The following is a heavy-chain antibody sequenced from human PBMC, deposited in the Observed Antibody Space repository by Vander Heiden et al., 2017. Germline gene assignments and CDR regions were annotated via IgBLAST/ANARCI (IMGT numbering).Heavy chain of an antibody. D-gene: IGHD6-6*01. CDR2: IIPILGIA. CDR3: ASLISSSSRLRYYGMDV. CDR1: GGTFSSYA. Sequence: QVQLVQSGAEVKKPGSSVKVSCKASGGTFSSYAISWVRQAPGQGLEWMGGIIPILGIANYAQKFQGRVTITADKSTSTAYMELSSLRSEDTAVYYCASLISSSSRLRYYGMDVWGQGTTVTVSS. V-gene: IGHV1-69*10. J-gene: IGHJ6*02.